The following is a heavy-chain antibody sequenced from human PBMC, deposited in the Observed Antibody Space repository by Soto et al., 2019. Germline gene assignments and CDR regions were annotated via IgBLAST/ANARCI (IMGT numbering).Heavy chain of an antibody. Sequence: PSETLSLTCAVSGGSIRSSNHYWEWIRQPPGKGPEWIGRIYYSGSTYYNPSLKSRVTISVDTSKNQFSLKLSSVIAADTAVYYCARRELEPTNNDAFHIWGQGTMVSVSS. J-gene: IGHJ3*02. CDR2: IYYSGST. V-gene: IGHV4-39*01. D-gene: IGHD1-1*01. CDR3: ARRELEPTNNDAFHI. CDR1: GGSIRSSNHY.